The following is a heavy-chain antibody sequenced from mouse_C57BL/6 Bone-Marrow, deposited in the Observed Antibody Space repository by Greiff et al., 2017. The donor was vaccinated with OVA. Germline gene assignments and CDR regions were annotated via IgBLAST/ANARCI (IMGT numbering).Heavy chain of an antibody. D-gene: IGHD1-1*01. CDR3: ARSPYYGSSYYFGY. Sequence: QVQLKESGPGILQSSQTLSLTCSFSGFSLSTSGMGVSWIRQPSGKGLEWLAHIYWDDDKRYNPSLKSRLTISKDTSRNQVFLKITSVDTADTATYYCARSPYYGSSYYFGYWGQGTTLTVSS. J-gene: IGHJ2*01. V-gene: IGHV8-12*01. CDR2: IYWDDDK. CDR1: GFSLSTSGMG.